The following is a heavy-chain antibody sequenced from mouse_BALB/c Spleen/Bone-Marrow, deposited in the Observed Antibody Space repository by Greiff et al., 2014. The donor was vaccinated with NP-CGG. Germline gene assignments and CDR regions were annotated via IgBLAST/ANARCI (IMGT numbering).Heavy chain of an antibody. J-gene: IGHJ2*01. CDR1: GYAFSGYW. V-gene: IGHV1-80*01. CDR2: IYPGDGDT. Sequence: QVHVKQSGAELVRPGSSVKISCQASGYAFSGYWMNWGKQRPGQGLEWIGQIYPGDGDTDYNGKFKGKATLTADKSSSTAYMQLSSLTSEDSAVYFCARGGISVDYWGQGTTLTVSS. CDR3: ARGGISVDY.